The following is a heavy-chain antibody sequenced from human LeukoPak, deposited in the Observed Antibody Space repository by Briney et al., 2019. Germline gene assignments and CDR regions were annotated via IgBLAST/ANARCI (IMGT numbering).Heavy chain of an antibody. D-gene: IGHD2-2*01. V-gene: IGHV1-69*13. J-gene: IGHJ5*02. CDR3: ARVVPAAVNWFDP. Sequence: SVKVSCKASGYTLTSRGITWVRQAPGQGLEWMGWIIPIFGTANYAQKFQGRVTITADESTSTAYVELSSLRSEDTAVYYCARVVPAAVNWFDPWGQGTLVTVSS. CDR1: GYTLTSRG. CDR2: IIPIFGTA.